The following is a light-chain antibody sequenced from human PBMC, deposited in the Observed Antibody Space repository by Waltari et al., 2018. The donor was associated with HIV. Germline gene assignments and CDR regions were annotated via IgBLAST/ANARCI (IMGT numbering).Light chain of an antibody. CDR2: SNN. CDR3: TAWDDGLSDPV. CDR1: SSNIGSNT. Sequence: QSVLTQPPSASGTPGQTATIPCSGSSSNIGSNTVNCYQQHPGTAPNLRIYSNNERTSGVAGRCSGSNSGTSASLAISGLQSEDEDDYYCTAWDDGLSDPVFGGGTKLTVL. J-gene: IGLJ3*02. V-gene: IGLV1-44*01.